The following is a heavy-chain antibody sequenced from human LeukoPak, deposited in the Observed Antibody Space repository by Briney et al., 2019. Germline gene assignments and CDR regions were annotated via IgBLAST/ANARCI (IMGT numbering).Heavy chain of an antibody. CDR1: GGSISSGGYY. V-gene: IGHV4-31*11. Sequence: SETLSLTCAVSGGSISSGGYYWSWIRQHPGKGLEWIGYIYYSGTYYNPSLKSRVTISVDTSKNQFSLKLSSVTAADTAVYYCALRRDGYNSIDYWGQGTLVTVSS. D-gene: IGHD5-24*01. J-gene: IGHJ4*02. CDR2: IYYSGT. CDR3: ALRRDGYNSIDY.